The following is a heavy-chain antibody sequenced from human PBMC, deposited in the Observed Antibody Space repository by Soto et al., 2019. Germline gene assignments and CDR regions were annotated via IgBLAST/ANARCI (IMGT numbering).Heavy chain of an antibody. J-gene: IGHJ4*02. Sequence: EVQLVQSGAEVKKPGESLRLSCQGSGYRFINYWISWVRQMTGKGLEWVGRIDPSDSYTVYSPSFKGHVTISIDTAINTAFLEWRSLQASDTAMYYCVRHGNGTPFYFDFWGRGTLVPVSS. CDR3: VRHGNGTPFYFDF. CDR2: IDPSDSYT. CDR1: GYRFINYW. V-gene: IGHV5-10-1*03. D-gene: IGHD1-1*01.